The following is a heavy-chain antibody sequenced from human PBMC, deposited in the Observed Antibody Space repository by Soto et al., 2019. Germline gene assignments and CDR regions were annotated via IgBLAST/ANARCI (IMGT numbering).Heavy chain of an antibody. V-gene: IGHV3-33*01. CDR1: GFTFSSYG. CDR2: IWYDGSNK. CDR3: ARDYSGYDLYGMDV. D-gene: IGHD5-12*01. Sequence: GGSLRLSCAASGFTFSSYGMHWVRQAPGKGLEWVAVIWYDGSNKYYADSVKGRFTISRDNSKNTLYLQMNSLRAEDTAVYYCARDYSGYDLYGMDVWGQGTTVTVSS. J-gene: IGHJ6*02.